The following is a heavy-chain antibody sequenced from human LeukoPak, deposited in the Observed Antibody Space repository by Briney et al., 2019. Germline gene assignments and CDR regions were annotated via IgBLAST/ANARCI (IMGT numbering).Heavy chain of an antibody. Sequence: GGSLGLSCAASGFTFSSYEMNWVRQAPGKGLEWVSYISSSGSTIYYADSVKGRFTISRDNSKNTLYLQMNSLRAEDTAVYYCARPYYDSSGYYYWGNAFDIWGQGTMVTVSS. J-gene: IGHJ3*02. D-gene: IGHD3-22*01. CDR3: ARPYYDSSGYYYWGNAFDI. CDR2: ISSSGSTI. V-gene: IGHV3-48*03. CDR1: GFTFSSYE.